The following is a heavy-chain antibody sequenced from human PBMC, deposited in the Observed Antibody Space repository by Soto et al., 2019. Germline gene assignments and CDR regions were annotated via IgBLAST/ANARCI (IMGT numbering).Heavy chain of an antibody. D-gene: IGHD2-8*01. V-gene: IGHV1-18*01. CDR2: ISAYNGNT. J-gene: IGHJ6*02. Sequence: QVQLVQSGAEVKKPGASVKVSCKASGYTFTSYGISWVRQAPGQGLEWMGWISAYNGNTKYAQKLHGRVTMTTDTTKSTAYMELRSLRSDDTAVYYCARGHIVLMVYATDYGMDVWGQGTTVTVSS. CDR3: ARGHIVLMVYATDYGMDV. CDR1: GYTFTSYG.